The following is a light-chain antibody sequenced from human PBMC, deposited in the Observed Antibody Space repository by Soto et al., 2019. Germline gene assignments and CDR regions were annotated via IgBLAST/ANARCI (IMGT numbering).Light chain of an antibody. CDR3: QSYDSSLSGSYV. Sequence: SVLTQPPSVSAAPGQKVTVSCSGSSSNIGAGYDVHWYQQLPGTAPKLLIYGNSNRPSGVPDRFSGSKSGTSASLAITGLQAEDEADYNCQSYDSSLSGSYVFGTGTKVTVL. CDR1: SSNIGAGYD. CDR2: GNS. J-gene: IGLJ1*01. V-gene: IGLV1-40*01.